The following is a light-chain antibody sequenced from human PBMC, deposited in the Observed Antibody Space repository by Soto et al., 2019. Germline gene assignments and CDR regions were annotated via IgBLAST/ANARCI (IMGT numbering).Light chain of an antibody. V-gene: IGKV3-20*01. Sequence: TGLSHSPDTVSLSPGERATLSCWASQSVGTRLAWYQQRPGQPPRLLISGASSRATGIPDRFSGSGSATDFTLTICRLEPEDFALYYCQHYGISPVTFGQGTRLEN. CDR3: QHYGISPVT. J-gene: IGKJ5*01. CDR1: QSVGTR. CDR2: GAS.